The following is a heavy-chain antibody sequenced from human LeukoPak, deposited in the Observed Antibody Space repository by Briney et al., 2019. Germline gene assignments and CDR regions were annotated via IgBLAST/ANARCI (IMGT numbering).Heavy chain of an antibody. D-gene: IGHD1-26*01. Sequence: QPGGSLRLSCAASGFTFSSYAMSWVRQAPGKGLEWVSAISGSGSSRYYADSVTGRFTISRDNSKKTLYLQMNGLRAEDTAVYYCAKDAGGSYVPIEYWGQGTLVTVSS. V-gene: IGHV3-23*01. CDR3: AKDAGGSYVPIEY. J-gene: IGHJ4*02. CDR1: GFTFSSYA. CDR2: ISGSGSSR.